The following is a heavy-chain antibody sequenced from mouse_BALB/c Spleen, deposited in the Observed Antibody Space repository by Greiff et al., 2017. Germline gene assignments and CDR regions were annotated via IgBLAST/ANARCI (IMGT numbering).Heavy chain of an antibody. Sequence: EVQLVESGPELVKPGASMKISCKASGYSFTGYTMNWVKQSHGKNLEWIGLINPYNGGTSYNQKFKGKATLTVDKSSSTAYMELLSLTSEDSAVYYCARKSYGNYVGDFDYWGQGTTLTVSS. J-gene: IGHJ2*01. V-gene: IGHV1-18*01. CDR1: GYSFTGYT. CDR3: ARKSYGNYVGDFDY. CDR2: INPYNGGT. D-gene: IGHD2-1*01.